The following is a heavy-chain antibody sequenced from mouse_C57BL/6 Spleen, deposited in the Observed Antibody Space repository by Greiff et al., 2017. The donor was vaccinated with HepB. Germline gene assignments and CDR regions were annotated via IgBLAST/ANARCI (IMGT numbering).Heavy chain of an antibody. CDR2: ISYDGSN. V-gene: IGHV3-6*01. J-gene: IGHJ2*01. CDR1: GYSITSGYY. CDR3: ARVTYYGSSYDYFDY. Sequence: VQLKESGPGLVKPSQSLSLTCSVTGYSITSGYYWNWIRQFPGNKLEWMGYISYDGSNNYNPSLKNRISITRDTSKNQFFLKLNSVTTEDTATYYCARVTYYGSSYDYFDYWGQGTTLTVSS. D-gene: IGHD1-1*01.